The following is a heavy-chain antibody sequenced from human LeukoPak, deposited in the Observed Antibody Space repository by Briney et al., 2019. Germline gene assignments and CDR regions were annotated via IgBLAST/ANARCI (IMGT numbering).Heavy chain of an antibody. CDR2: ISAYNGNT. CDR1: GYTFTSYV. Sequence: ASVKVSCKASGYTFTSYVISWVRQAPGQGLEWMGWISAYNGNTNYAQKLQGRVTMTTDTSTSTAYMELRSLRSDDTAVYYCARDLGYCSSTSCYRGAFDIWGQGTMVTVSS. V-gene: IGHV1-18*01. CDR3: ARDLGYCSSTSCYRGAFDI. D-gene: IGHD2-2*01. J-gene: IGHJ3*02.